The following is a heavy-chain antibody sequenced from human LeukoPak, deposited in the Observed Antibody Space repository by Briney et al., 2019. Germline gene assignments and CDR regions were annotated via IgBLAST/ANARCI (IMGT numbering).Heavy chain of an antibody. Sequence: SGTLSLTCTVSGGSISSSSYYWGWIRQPPGKGLEWIGSIYYSGSTYYNPSLKSQVTISVDTSKNQFSLKLSSVTAADTAVYYCARGEYYYDSSGLPPHYWGQGTLVTVSS. CDR3: ARGEYYYDSSGLPPHY. D-gene: IGHD3-22*01. CDR2: IYYSGST. J-gene: IGHJ4*02. CDR1: GGSISSSSYY. V-gene: IGHV4-39*07.